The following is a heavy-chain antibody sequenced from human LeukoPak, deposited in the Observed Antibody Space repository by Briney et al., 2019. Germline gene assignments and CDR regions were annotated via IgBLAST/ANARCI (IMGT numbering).Heavy chain of an antibody. CDR2: ISYDGSNK. CDR3: ARDGSGLSIFDY. V-gene: IGHV3-30*03. CDR1: GFTFSSYG. D-gene: IGHD3-3*01. Sequence: GGSLRLSCAASGFTFSSYGMHWVRQAPGKGLEWVAVISYDGSNKYYADSVKGRFTISRDNSKNSLYLQMNSLRAEDTAVYYCARDGSGLSIFDYWGQGTLVTVSS. J-gene: IGHJ4*02.